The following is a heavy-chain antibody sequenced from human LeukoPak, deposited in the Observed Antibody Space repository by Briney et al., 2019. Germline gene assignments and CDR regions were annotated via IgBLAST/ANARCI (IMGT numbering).Heavy chain of an antibody. CDR3: ARATAYYDSSGYYPTGAFDI. D-gene: IGHD3-22*01. V-gene: IGHV7-4-1*02. Sequence: GASVKVSCKASGYTFTSYAMNWVRQAPGQGLEWMGWINTNTGNPTYAQGFTGRFVFSLDTSVSTAYLQISSLKAEDTAVYYCARATAYYDSSGYYPTGAFDIWDQGTMVTVSS. CDR1: GYTFTSYA. CDR2: INTNTGNP. J-gene: IGHJ3*02.